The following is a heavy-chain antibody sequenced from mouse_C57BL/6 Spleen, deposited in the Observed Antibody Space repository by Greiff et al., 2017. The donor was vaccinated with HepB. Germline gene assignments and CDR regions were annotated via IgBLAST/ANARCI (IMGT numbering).Heavy chain of an antibody. V-gene: IGHV1-18*01. Sequence: VQLKESGPELVKPGASVKISCKASGYTFTDYNMDWVKQSHGKSLEWIGDINPNNGGTIYNQKFKGKATLTVDKSSSTAYMELRSLTSEDTAVYYCARRGYYGSSEGWYFDVWGTGTTVTVSS. CDR1: GYTFTDYN. CDR3: ARRGYYGSSEGWYFDV. J-gene: IGHJ1*03. CDR2: INPNNGGT. D-gene: IGHD1-1*01.